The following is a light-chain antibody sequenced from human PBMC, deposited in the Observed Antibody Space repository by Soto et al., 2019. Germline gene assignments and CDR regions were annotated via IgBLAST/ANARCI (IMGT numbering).Light chain of an antibody. CDR1: QSVLYSSNNKNY. J-gene: IGKJ2*01. Sequence: DIVMTQSPDSLAASLGERATINCKSSQSVLYSSNNKNYLAWYQQKPGQPPKLLIYWASTRESGVPDRFSGSGSGTDFTLTISSLQAEDVAVYYCQQSYSTPYTFGQGTKLEIK. CDR3: QQSYSTPYT. CDR2: WAS. V-gene: IGKV4-1*01.